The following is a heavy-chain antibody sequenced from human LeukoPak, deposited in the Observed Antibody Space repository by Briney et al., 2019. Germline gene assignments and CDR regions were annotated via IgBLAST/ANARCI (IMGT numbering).Heavy chain of an antibody. CDR3: ARYRVDSSGYGGEDY. CDR2: INPSGGST. Sequence: ASVKVSCKASGYTFTSYYMHWVRQAPGQGLEWMGIINPSGGSTSYAQKFQGRVTMTRDMSMSTVYMELSSLRSEDTAVYYCARYRVDSSGYGGEDYWGQGTLVTVSS. V-gene: IGHV1-46*01. D-gene: IGHD3-22*01. CDR1: GYTFTSYY. J-gene: IGHJ4*02.